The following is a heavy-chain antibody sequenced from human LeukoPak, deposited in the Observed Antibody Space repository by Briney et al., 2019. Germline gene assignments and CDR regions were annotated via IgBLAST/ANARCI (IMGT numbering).Heavy chain of an antibody. J-gene: IGHJ4*02. CDR2: ISGSGGST. Sequence: GGSLRLSCAASGFTCSSSAMSWVRQAPGKGLEWVSAISGSGGSTYYADSVKGRFTISRDNSKNTLYLQMNSLRDEDTAVYYCAKSAIVGATYRGNYWGQGTLVTVSS. CDR1: GFTCSSSA. V-gene: IGHV3-23*01. CDR3: AKSAIVGATYRGNY. D-gene: IGHD1-26*01.